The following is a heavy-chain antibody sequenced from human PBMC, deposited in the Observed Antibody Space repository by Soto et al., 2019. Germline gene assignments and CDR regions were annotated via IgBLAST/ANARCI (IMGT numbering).Heavy chain of an antibody. Sequence: GGSLRLSCAASGFTFSSYSMSWVRQAPGKGLEWVSYISSSSSTIYYADSVKGRFTISRDNAKNSLYLQMNSLRDEDTAVYYCAVFREAVHYGMDVWGQGTTVTVSS. CDR3: AVFREAVHYGMDV. CDR2: ISSSSSTI. V-gene: IGHV3-48*02. CDR1: GFTFSSYS. J-gene: IGHJ6*02. D-gene: IGHD3-10*01.